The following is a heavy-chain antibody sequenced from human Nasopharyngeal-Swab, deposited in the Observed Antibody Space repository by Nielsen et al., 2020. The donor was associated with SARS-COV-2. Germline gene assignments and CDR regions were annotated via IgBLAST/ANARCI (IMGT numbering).Heavy chain of an antibody. CDR3: ARGPPGYCTGGVCYGLDY. CDR1: GGSSSGYY. Sequence: SEPLSPTCAVHGGSSSGYYWSWIRQPPGKGLEWIGEINHSGSTNYNPSLKSRVTISVDTSKNQFSLKLSSVTAADTAVYYCARGPPGYCTGGVCYGLDYWGQGTLVTVSS. D-gene: IGHD2-8*02. J-gene: IGHJ4*02. CDR2: INHSGST. V-gene: IGHV4-34*01.